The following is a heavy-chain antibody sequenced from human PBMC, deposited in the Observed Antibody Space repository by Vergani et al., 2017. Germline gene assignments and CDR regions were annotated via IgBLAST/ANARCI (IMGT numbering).Heavy chain of an antibody. CDR3: AXDHGEARGYYYMDV. CDR1: GFTFSSYS. Sequence: EVQLVESGGGLVKSGGSLRLSCAASGFTFSSYSMNWVRQAPGKGLEWVSSISSSSSYIYYADSVKGRFTISRDNAKNSLYLQMNSLRAEDTAVYYCAXDHGEARGYYYMDVWGKGTTVTVSS. J-gene: IGHJ6*03. CDR2: ISSSSSYI. D-gene: IGHD3-10*01. V-gene: IGHV3-21*01.